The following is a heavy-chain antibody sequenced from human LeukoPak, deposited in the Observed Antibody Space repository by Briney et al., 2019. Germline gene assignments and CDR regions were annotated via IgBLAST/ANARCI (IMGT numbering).Heavy chain of an antibody. CDR3: ARMYYYDSSGYEASDDY. Sequence: SETLSLTCTVSGYSISSGYYWGWIRQPPGKGLEWIGSIYHSGSTYYNPSLKSRVTISVDTSKNQFSLKLSSVTAADTAVYYCARMYYYDSSGYEASDDYWGQGTLVTVSS. CDR2: IYHSGST. CDR1: GYSISSGYY. D-gene: IGHD3-22*01. V-gene: IGHV4-38-2*02. J-gene: IGHJ4*02.